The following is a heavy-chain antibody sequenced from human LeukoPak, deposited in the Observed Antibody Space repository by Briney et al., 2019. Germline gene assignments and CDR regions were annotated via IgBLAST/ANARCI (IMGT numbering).Heavy chain of an antibody. V-gene: IGHV1-58*02. J-gene: IGHJ6*03. D-gene: IGHD3/OR15-3a*01. Sequence: SVKVSCKASGFTFTSSTMQWVRDALGQRLEWIGWIAVGRGNTNYAQQCQERVTITRDMSTSTAYMELSSPRSEDTAVYYCATNSDFWTGYYYYYMDVWGKGTTVTVSS. CDR3: ATNSDFWTGYYYYYMDV. CDR1: GFTFTSST. CDR2: IAVGRGNT.